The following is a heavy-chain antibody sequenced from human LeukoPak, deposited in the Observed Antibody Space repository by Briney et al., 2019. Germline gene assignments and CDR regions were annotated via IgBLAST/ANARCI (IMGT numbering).Heavy chain of an antibody. D-gene: IGHD3-10*01. CDR1: GFTFSNYA. J-gene: IGHJ4*02. Sequence: PGASLRLSCAASGFTFSNYAMSWVRQAPGKGLEWVSAISGSGGSTYYADSVKGRFTISRDNSKNTLYLQMNSLRAEDTAVYYCAARWGRGFDYWGQGTLVTVSS. CDR3: AARWGRGFDY. V-gene: IGHV3-23*01. CDR2: ISGSGGST.